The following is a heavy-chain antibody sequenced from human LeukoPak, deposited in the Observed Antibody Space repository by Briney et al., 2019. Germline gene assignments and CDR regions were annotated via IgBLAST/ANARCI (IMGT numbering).Heavy chain of an antibody. Sequence: PGGSLRLSCAASEFTFSNYAMTWVRQAPGKGLEWVSDISGSGGSTYYADSVKGRFTISRDNAKNTLYLQMNSLRAEDTAVYYCAKCGTSSGFDYWGQGSLVTVSS. CDR2: ISGSGGST. V-gene: IGHV3-23*01. CDR3: AKCGTSSGFDY. J-gene: IGHJ4*02. CDR1: EFTFSNYA. D-gene: IGHD1/OR15-1a*01.